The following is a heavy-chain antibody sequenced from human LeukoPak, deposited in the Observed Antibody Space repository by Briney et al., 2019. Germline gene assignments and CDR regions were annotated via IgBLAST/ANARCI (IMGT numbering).Heavy chain of an antibody. CDR3: ARASAYSTSSGVNL. Sequence: PSETPSLTCAVYGGSFGGYYWNWIRQPPGKGLEWIGEISHSGTTNYNPSLKSRVTISVDTSKNQFSLRLNSVTAADTAVYYCARASAYSTSSGVNLWGQGTLVTVSS. D-gene: IGHD6-6*01. CDR2: ISHSGTT. CDR1: GGSFGGYY. J-gene: IGHJ5*02. V-gene: IGHV4-34*01.